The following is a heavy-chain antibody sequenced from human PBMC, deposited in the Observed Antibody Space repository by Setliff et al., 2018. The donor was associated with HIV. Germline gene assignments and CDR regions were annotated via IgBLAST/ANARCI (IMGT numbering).Heavy chain of an antibody. J-gene: IGHJ6*03. CDR3: ARGDGTKYYYYYYMDV. V-gene: IGHV4-39*07. D-gene: IGHD1-7*01. CDR1: GGSIEFSSYY. CDR2: VYYSGST. Sequence: SETLSLTCSVSGGSIEFSSYYWGWIRQPPGKGLEWIGSVYYSGSTNYNPSLKSRVTISVDTSKNQFSLKLSSVTAADTAVYYCARGDGTKYYYYYYMDVWGKGTTVTVSS.